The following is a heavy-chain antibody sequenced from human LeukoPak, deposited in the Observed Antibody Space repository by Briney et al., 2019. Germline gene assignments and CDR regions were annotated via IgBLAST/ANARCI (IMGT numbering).Heavy chain of an antibody. CDR3: ASSAPLFDCSSTSCYQG. CDR1: GGSFSGYY. CDR2: INHSGST. J-gene: IGHJ4*02. Sequence: SETLSLTCAVYGGSFSGYYWSWIRQPPGKGLEWIGEINHSGSTNYNPSLKSRVTISVDTSKNQFSLKLSSVTAADAAVYYCASSAPLFDCSSTSCYQGWGQGTLVTVSS. D-gene: IGHD2-2*01. V-gene: IGHV4-34*01.